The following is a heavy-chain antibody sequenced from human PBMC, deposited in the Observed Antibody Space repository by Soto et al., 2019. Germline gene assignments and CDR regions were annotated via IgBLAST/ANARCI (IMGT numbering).Heavy chain of an antibody. CDR2: ISGPSIYI. J-gene: IGHJ6*02. CDR1: GFTFSGYS. CDR3: ARGFQNGFNV. Sequence: EVQLVESGGGLVKPGGSLRLSCVASGFTFSGYSIKWVRQAPGKGLEWVSYISGPSIYIYYADSVKGRFTISRANAKSGVYLQMNRVRAEDTAVYYCARGFQNGFNVWGQETT. D-gene: IGHD2-8*01. V-gene: IGHV3-21*03.